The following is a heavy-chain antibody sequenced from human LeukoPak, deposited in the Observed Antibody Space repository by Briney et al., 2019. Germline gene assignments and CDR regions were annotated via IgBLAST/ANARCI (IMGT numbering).Heavy chain of an antibody. Sequence: QSGRSLRLSCAASGFTFSSYGMHWVRQAPGKGLEWVSGICWNSGCIGYAGSVKGRFTISRDNAKNSLFLQMNSLRAENTALYYCVKDMGAYYEVTSGAFEIWGQGTMVTVSS. D-gene: IGHD3-22*01. J-gene: IGHJ3*02. CDR2: ICWNSGCI. V-gene: IGHV3-9*01. CDR1: GFTFSSYG. CDR3: VKDMGAYYEVTSGAFEI.